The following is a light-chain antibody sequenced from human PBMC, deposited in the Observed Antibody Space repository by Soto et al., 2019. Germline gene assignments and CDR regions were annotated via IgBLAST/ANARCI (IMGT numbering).Light chain of an antibody. V-gene: IGKV1-39*01. CDR3: QHTYTTPVT. Sequence: DIQMTQSPSSLSASIGDRVTITCRTSQSISTYLHWYQQKPGKAPKLLIYGASSLQSGVPSRFSGSGSGTDFTLTISSLQPEDFAIYYCQHTYTTPVTFGGGTKVEIK. CDR2: GAS. CDR1: QSISTY. J-gene: IGKJ4*01.